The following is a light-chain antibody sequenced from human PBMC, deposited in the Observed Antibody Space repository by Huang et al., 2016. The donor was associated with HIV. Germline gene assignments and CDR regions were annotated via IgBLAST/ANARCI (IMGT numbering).Light chain of an antibody. V-gene: IGKV1D-13*01. CDR2: DAS. CDR3: QQFNHYPLT. Sequence: QLTQSPSSLSASVGDRVTITCRASQGISNTLAWYQQKPGKAPKPLIYDASSLQTGAPSRFSGSGSGTDFTLTISSLQPEDCATYYCQQFNHYPLTFGGGTKVEIE. J-gene: IGKJ4*01. CDR1: QGISNT.